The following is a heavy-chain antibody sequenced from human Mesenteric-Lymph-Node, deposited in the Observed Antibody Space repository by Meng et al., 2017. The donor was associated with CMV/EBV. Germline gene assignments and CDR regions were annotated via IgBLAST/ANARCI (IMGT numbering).Heavy chain of an antibody. Sequence: ASVKVSCKSSGYTFSSYGVSWVRQAPGQGLEWMGWIGGYNVNTKYAQKVQDRVIMTTDTSTSTVYMELRSLRSDDPAVYYCARDPIPQYYGSGNYPSYFDYWGQGTLVTVSS. CDR3: ARDPIPQYYGSGNYPSYFDY. V-gene: IGHV1-18*01. D-gene: IGHD3-10*01. CDR2: IGGYNVNT. J-gene: IGHJ4*02. CDR1: GYTFSSYG.